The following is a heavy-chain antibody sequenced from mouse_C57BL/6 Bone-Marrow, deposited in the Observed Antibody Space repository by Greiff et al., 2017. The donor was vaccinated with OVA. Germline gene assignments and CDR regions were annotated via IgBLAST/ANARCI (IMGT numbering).Heavy chain of an antibody. CDR2: INPNNGGT. Sequence: VQLQQSGPELVKPGASVKISCKASGYTFTDYYMNWVKQSHGKSLEWIGDINPNNGGTSYNQKFKGKATLTVDKSSSTAYMELRSLTSEDSAVYYCARRRGYDYDRAMDYWGQGTSVTVSS. CDR3: ARRRGYDYDRAMDY. D-gene: IGHD2-4*01. V-gene: IGHV1-26*01. CDR1: GYTFTDYY. J-gene: IGHJ4*01.